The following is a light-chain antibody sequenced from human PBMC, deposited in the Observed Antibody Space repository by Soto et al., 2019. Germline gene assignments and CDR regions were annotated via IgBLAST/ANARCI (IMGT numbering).Light chain of an antibody. CDR2: GAS. J-gene: IGKJ1*01. Sequence: EIVMTQSPATLSVSPGERATLSCRASQSVSSNLAWYQQKPVQAPRLLIYGASTRATGSPARFSGSGSGTEFTLTISSLPSEDFAVYYCQQDNNCHPWTFGQGTKVEVK. CDR3: QQDNNCHPWT. CDR1: QSVSSN. V-gene: IGKV3-15*01.